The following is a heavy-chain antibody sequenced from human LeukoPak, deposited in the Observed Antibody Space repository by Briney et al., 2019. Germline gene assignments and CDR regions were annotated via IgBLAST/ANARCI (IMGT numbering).Heavy chain of an antibody. J-gene: IGHJ6*02. CDR1: GFTFSSYA. V-gene: IGHV3-30*04. D-gene: IGHD2-2*01. CDR3: AKTSETSCGSPSCVARYGMDV. Sequence: GGSLRLSCAASGFTFSSYAMHWVRQAPGKGLEWVTFISYDGSNEYSADSVKGRFTISRDNSQNILYLQMNSLGAEDTALYYCAKTSETSCGSPSCVARYGMDVWGQGTTVTVSS. CDR2: ISYDGSNE.